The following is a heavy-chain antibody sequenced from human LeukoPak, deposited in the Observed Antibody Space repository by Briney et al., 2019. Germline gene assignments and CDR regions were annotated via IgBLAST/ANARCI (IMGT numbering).Heavy chain of an antibody. CDR2: IYYSGST. J-gene: IGHJ4*02. D-gene: IGHD6-6*01. V-gene: IGHV4-39*07. Sequence: PSETLSLTYTVAGGSISSSSYYWGWIRQPPGKGLEWIGSIYYSGSTYYNPSLKSRVTISVDTSKNQFSLKLSSVTAADTAVYYCAREPHSSSSYDYWGQGTLVTVSS. CDR3: AREPHSSSSYDY. CDR1: GGSISSSSYY.